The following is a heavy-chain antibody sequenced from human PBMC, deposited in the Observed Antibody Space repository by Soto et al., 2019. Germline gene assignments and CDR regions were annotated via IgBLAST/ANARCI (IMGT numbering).Heavy chain of an antibody. Sequence: PGGSLRLSCAASGFTFSSYSMHWVRQTPGKGLERVSVISGSGGSTNHAESVKGRFIISRDNSRTMVYLQMNSLRAEDTAVYYCACLAWFGDPVPPFDCWGQGTVVTVSS. J-gene: IGHJ4*02. CDR3: ACLAWFGDPVPPFDC. CDR1: GFTFSSYS. CDR2: ISGSGGST. D-gene: IGHD3-10*01. V-gene: IGHV3-23*01.